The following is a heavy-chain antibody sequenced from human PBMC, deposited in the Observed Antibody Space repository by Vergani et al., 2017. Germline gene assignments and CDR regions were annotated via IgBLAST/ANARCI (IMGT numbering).Heavy chain of an antibody. CDR1: GGSISNNNW. J-gene: IGHJ3*02. V-gene: IGHV4-4*02. D-gene: IGHD3-22*01. Sequence: QVQLQESGPGLVKPSGTLSLTCAVSGGSISNNNWWSWVRQPPGKGLEWIGEIYHSGSTTYNPSLKSRVTISVDKSKNQFSLKLNSVTAADTAVYYCARDGANYYDSSGYPHDAFDIWGQGTMVTVSS. CDR2: IYHSGST. CDR3: ARDGANYYDSSGYPHDAFDI.